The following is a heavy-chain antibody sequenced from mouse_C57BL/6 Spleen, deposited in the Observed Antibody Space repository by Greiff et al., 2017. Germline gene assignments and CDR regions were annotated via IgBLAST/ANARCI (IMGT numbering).Heavy chain of an antibody. CDR3: ARDYGNYPYYFDY. Sequence: EVQRVESGGGLVKPGGSLKLSCAASGFTFSSYAMSWVRQTPEKRLEWVATISDGGSYTYSPDNVKGRFTISRDNAKNNLYLQMSHLKSEDTAMYYCARDYGNYPYYFDYWGQGTTLTVSS. CDR1: GFTFSSYA. CDR2: ISDGGSYT. V-gene: IGHV5-4*01. J-gene: IGHJ2*01. D-gene: IGHD2-1*01.